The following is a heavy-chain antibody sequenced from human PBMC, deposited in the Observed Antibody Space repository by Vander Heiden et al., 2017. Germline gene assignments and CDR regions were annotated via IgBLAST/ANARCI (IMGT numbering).Heavy chain of an antibody. CDR2: ISVYNGNT. V-gene: IGHV1-18*01. D-gene: IGHD3-22*01. Sequence: QVHLVQSGAEVKKPGASAKVSCKASGSTFTSYGISWVRQAPGQGLEWMGWISVYNGNTNYAQKVQGRVTMTTDTSTSTAYMELRRLRSDDTAVYYCARLSDYFYDSSGYYAGGNFDYWGQGTLVTVPS. CDR3: ARLSDYFYDSSGYYAGGNFDY. J-gene: IGHJ4*02. CDR1: GSTFTSYG.